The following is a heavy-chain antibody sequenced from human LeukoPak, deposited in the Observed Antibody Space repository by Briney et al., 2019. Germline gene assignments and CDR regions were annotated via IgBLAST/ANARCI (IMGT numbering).Heavy chain of an antibody. J-gene: IGHJ3*02. Sequence: PGGSLRLSCAASGFTFSSYGMHWVRQAPGKGLEWVAFIRYDGSNKYYADSVKGRFTISRDNSKNTLYLQMNSLRAEDTAVYYCAKESGYYDSSGDAFDIWGQGTMVTVSS. V-gene: IGHV3-30*02. CDR2: IRYDGSNK. CDR1: GFTFSSYG. D-gene: IGHD3-22*01. CDR3: AKESGYYDSSGDAFDI.